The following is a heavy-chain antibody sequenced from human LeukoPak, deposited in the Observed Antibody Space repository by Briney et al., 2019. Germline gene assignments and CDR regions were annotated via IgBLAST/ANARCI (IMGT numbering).Heavy chain of an antibody. CDR1: GGSVNSGSYY. CDR2: ISYTGST. J-gene: IGHJ4*02. D-gene: IGHD2-2*01. Sequence: SETLSLTYTVSGGSVNSGSYYWSWLRQPTGKGLEWIGYISYTGSTNYNPSLKSRVTISVDTSKNQFSLKLSSVTAADTAVYYCARVGSSTNGEIDYWGQGTLVTVSS. CDR3: ARVGSSTNGEIDY. V-gene: IGHV4-61*01.